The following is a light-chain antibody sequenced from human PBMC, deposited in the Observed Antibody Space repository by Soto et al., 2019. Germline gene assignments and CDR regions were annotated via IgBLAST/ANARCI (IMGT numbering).Light chain of an antibody. CDR3: QAYETFPLT. CDR1: QRISGW. J-gene: IGKJ4*01. CDR2: KAS. V-gene: IGKV1-5*03. Sequence: DIQMTQSPATLSASVGDRVIIGCPASQRISGWLAWYQQKPGKAPKLLIYKASILESGVPSRFSGSGSATEFTLTISGLQPEDFASYYCQAYETFPLTFGGGTKV.